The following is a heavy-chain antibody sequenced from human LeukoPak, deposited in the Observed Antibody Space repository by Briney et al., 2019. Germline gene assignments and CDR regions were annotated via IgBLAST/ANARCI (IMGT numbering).Heavy chain of an antibody. Sequence: SVKVSCKASGYTFTGYYMHWVRQAPGQGLEWMGRIIPIFDIANYAQKFQGRVTITADKSTSTAYMELSSLRSEDTAVYYCARGIGDGYSTPRMAFDYWGQGTLVTVSS. CDR2: IIPIFDIA. J-gene: IGHJ4*02. CDR1: GYTFTGYY. CDR3: ARGIGDGYSTPRMAFDY. D-gene: IGHD5-24*01. V-gene: IGHV1-69*04.